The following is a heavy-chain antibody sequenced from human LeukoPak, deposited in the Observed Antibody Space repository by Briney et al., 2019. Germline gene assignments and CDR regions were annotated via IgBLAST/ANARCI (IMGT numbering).Heavy chain of an antibody. D-gene: IGHD3-16*01. Sequence: PGGSLRLSCAASGFTFSSYGMHWVRQAPGKGLEWVSSISSSSSYIYYADSVKGRFTISRDNAKNSLYLQMNSLRAEDTAVYYCAKDPAARPLRLITDDAFDIWGQGTMVTVSS. J-gene: IGHJ3*02. CDR2: ISSSSSYI. CDR1: GFTFSSYG. V-gene: IGHV3-21*01. CDR3: AKDPAARPLRLITDDAFDI.